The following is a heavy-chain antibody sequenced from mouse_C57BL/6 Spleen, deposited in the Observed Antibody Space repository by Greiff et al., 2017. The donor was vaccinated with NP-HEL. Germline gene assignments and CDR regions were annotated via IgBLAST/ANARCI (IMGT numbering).Heavy chain of an antibody. CDR1: GFTFSDYG. CDR2: ISSGSSTI. CDR3: ARTISMGYYFDY. D-gene: IGHD2-10*02. V-gene: IGHV5-17*01. J-gene: IGHJ2*01. Sequence: DVRLVESGGGLVKPGGSLKLSCAASGFTFSDYGMHWVRQAPEKGLEWVAYISSGSSTISYADTVKGRFTISRDNDKNTLFLQMTSLRSEDTAMYYCARTISMGYYFDYWGQGTTLTVSS.